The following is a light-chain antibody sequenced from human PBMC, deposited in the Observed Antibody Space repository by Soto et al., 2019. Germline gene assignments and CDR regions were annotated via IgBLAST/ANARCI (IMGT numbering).Light chain of an antibody. Sequence: EIVLTQSPGTLSLSPGERATLSCRASHSISSSYLAWYQQKPGQAPRLLIYGASNRATGIPDRFSGSGSGTDFPLTISRLGPEDFAVYYCKQYGGSPPITFGQGTRLEIK. CDR1: HSISSSY. V-gene: IGKV3-20*01. CDR2: GAS. CDR3: KQYGGSPPIT. J-gene: IGKJ5*01.